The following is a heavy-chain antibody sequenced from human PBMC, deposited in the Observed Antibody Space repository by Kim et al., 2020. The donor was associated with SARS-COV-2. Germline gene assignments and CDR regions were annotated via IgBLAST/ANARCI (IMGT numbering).Heavy chain of an antibody. J-gene: IGHJ4*02. D-gene: IGHD6-13*01. CDR2: ISYDGSNK. Sequence: LSLTCAASGFTFSSYGMHGVRQAPGKGLEWVAVISYDGSNKYYADSVKGRFTISRDNSKNTLYLQMNSLRAEDTDVYYCAKDRPPYSSTEDYFDYWGQGTMVTVSS. CDR3: AKDRPPYSSTEDYFDY. V-gene: IGHV3-30*18. CDR1: GFTFSSYG.